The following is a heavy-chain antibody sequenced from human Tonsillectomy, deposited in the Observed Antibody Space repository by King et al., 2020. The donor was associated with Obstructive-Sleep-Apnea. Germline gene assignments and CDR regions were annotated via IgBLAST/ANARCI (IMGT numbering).Heavy chain of an antibody. CDR1: GGSVIGYY. J-gene: IGHJ4*02. Sequence: QLQESGPGLVKPSGTLSLTCTVSGGSVIGYYWSWIRQPPGMGLDWIGYVFYSGSTNYNPSLKSRVTISVETSKDQFSLTLNSVTAADTAVYYCARNYYFDYWGQGTLVTVSS. CDR3: ARNYYFDY. CDR2: VFYSGST. D-gene: IGHD1-7*01. V-gene: IGHV4-59*02.